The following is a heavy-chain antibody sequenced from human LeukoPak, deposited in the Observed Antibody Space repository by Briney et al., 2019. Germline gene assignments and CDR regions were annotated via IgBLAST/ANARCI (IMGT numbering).Heavy chain of an antibody. J-gene: IGHJ4*02. Sequence: ASVKVSCKASGGTFSSYAISWVRQAPGQGLEWMGGIIPIFGTANYAQKFQGRVTITADKSTSTAYMELSSLRSEDTAVYYCARGRYYYGSGISDYWGQGTLVTVSS. CDR1: GGTFSSYA. D-gene: IGHD3-10*01. CDR2: IIPIFGTA. CDR3: ARGRYYYGSGISDY. V-gene: IGHV1-69*06.